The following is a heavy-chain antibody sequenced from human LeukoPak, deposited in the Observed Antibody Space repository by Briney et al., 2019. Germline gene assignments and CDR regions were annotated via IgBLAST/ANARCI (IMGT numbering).Heavy chain of an antibody. Sequence: PGGSLRLSCVASGFTLSSYMMSWVRQAPGKGLEWVSSISGSAGGTFYSDSVKGRFTISRDTSKNTLYLQMDSLRAEDTAVYYCASGDTTGYSGDAFNIWGQGTMVTVSS. J-gene: IGHJ3*02. V-gene: IGHV3-23*01. D-gene: IGHD3-22*01. CDR2: ISGSAGGT. CDR1: GFTLSSYM. CDR3: ASGDTTGYSGDAFNI.